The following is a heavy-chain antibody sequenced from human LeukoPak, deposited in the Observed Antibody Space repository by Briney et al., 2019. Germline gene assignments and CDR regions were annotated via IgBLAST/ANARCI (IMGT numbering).Heavy chain of an antibody. CDR1: GAAFSKYG. J-gene: IGHJ4*02. CDR2: ISGSGDIT. CDR3: ATEGFYF. Sequence: GGSLRLSCAASGAAFSKYGMKWVRQAAGAGLEYISGISGSGDITHYADSVKGRFTISRDNVKNTLYLQMNSLRAEDTALYYCATEGFYFWGPGTQVTVSS. V-gene: IGHV3-23*01.